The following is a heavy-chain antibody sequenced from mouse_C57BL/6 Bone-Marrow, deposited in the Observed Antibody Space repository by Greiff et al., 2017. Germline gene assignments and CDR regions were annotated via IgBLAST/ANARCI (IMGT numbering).Heavy chain of an antibody. CDR3: TTLDYGSPFDV. CDR1: GFNIKDDY. CDR2: IDPENGDT. D-gene: IGHD1-1*01. Sequence: EVQLVESGAELVRPGASVKLSCTASGFNIKDDYMHWVKQRPEQGLEWIGWIDPENGDTEYASKFQGKATITADTSSNTAYLQLSSLTSEDTAVYYCTTLDYGSPFDVWGTGTTVTVSS. V-gene: IGHV14-4*01. J-gene: IGHJ1*03.